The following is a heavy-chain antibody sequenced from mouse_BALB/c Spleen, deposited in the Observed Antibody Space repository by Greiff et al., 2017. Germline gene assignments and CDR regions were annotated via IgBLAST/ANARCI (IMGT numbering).Heavy chain of an antibody. CDR2: ISNGGGST. CDR1: GFTFSSYT. V-gene: IGHV5-12-2*01. CDR3: ARYDYDAMDY. Sequence: EVKLMESGGGLVQPGGSLKLSCAASGFTFSSYTMSWVRQTPEKRLEWVAYISNGGGSTYYPDTVKGRFTISRDNPKNTLFLQMTSLRSEDTAMYYCARYDYDAMDYWGQGTSVTVSS. J-gene: IGHJ4*01.